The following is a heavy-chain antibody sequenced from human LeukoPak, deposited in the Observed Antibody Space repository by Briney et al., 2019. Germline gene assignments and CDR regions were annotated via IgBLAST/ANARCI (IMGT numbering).Heavy chain of an antibody. CDR1: GYNFATYG. Sequence: VASVKVSCKASGYNFATYGFCWVRQAPGHGLEWMGWISANSGKTTYAQKFQGRVTMTTDTSTTTAYMELRTLRPDDTAVYYCAKVAGDRMDYWIQGTLVNVSS. CDR3: AKVAGDRMDY. D-gene: IGHD6-13*01. CDR2: ISANSGKT. J-gene: IGHJ4*02. V-gene: IGHV1-18*01.